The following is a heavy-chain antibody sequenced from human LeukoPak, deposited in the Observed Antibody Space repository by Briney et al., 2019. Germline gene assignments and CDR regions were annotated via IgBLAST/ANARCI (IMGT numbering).Heavy chain of an antibody. CDR3: ARHEQWLVPVDY. CDR2: IYHSGST. Sequence: PSETLSLTCAVSGNSIGSSYYWGWIRQPPGKGLGWIASIYHSGSTYYNPSLKSRVTISMDTSKNEFSLGLSSVTAADTAVYYCARHEQWLVPVDYWGQGTLVTVSS. V-gene: IGHV4-38-2*01. CDR1: GNSIGSSYY. D-gene: IGHD6-19*01. J-gene: IGHJ4*02.